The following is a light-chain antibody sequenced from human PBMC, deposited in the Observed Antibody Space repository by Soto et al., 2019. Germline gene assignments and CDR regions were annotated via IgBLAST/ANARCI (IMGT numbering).Light chain of an antibody. V-gene: IGLV2-14*03. J-gene: IGLJ2*01. Sequence: QSALAQPASVSGSPGQSITIPCTGTTSDIGAYNYVSWYQQHPDKAPKLMIYDVTYRPSGVSSRFSGSNSGNTASLTISGLQAEDEADYFCSSYTSTNTVVFGGGTKLTVL. CDR2: DVT. CDR1: TSDIGAYNY. CDR3: SSYTSTNTVV.